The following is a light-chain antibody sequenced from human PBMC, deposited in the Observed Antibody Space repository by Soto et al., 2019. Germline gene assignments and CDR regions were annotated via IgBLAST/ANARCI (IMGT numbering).Light chain of an antibody. CDR1: QNIGYSY. Sequence: EILFTQSPGIMAFSSGEIANPSCRASQNIGYSYLAWYQHKPGQAPRLLIYGVSSRATDIPDRFSGSGSGTDFTLTISRLEPADFAVYFCHHYGTSPTFGQGTRLEIK. CDR3: HHYGTSPT. V-gene: IGKV3-20*01. J-gene: IGKJ5*01. CDR2: GVS.